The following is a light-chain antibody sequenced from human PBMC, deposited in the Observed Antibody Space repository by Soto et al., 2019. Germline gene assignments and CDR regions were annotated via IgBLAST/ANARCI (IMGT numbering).Light chain of an antibody. Sequence: EVVLTQSPATLSLSPGERATLSCRASQSVSSYLAWYQQKRGQAPRLLIYDASSRATGIPDRFSGGGSGTDFTLTITSLEPEDFAVYYCQQFSSYPLTFGGGTKVDIK. CDR2: DAS. CDR3: QQFSSYPLT. J-gene: IGKJ4*01. CDR1: QSVSSY. V-gene: IGKV3-11*01.